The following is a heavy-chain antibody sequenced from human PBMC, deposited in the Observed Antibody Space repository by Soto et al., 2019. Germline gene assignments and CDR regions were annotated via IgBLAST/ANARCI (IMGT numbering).Heavy chain of an antibody. CDR1: GCSISSHY. CDR3: ARMFLGFFSSTSCPPAKYNWFDP. D-gene: IGHD2-2*01. J-gene: IGHJ5*02. Sequence: PQETLSLTCTVSGCSISSHYWSWIRQPPGKGLEWIGYIYYSGSTNYNLSLKSRVTISVDTSKNQFSLKLSSVTAADTAVYYCARMFLGFFSSTSCPPAKYNWFDPWGQGILVTVS. CDR2: IYYSGST. V-gene: IGHV4-59*11.